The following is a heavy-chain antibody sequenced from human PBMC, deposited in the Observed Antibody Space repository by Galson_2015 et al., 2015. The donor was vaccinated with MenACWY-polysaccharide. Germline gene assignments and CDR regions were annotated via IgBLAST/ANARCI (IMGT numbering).Heavy chain of an antibody. J-gene: IGHJ4*02. CDR2: INPNSGGT. Sequence: SVKVSCKASGYTFTGYYMHWVRQAPGQGLEWMGWINPNSGGTNYAQKFQGRVTMTRDTSISTAYMELSRLRSDDTAVCYCASSKDFDWLLLHWGQGTLVTVSS. CDR3: ASSKDFDWLLLH. CDR1: GYTFTGYY. D-gene: IGHD3-9*01. V-gene: IGHV1-2*02.